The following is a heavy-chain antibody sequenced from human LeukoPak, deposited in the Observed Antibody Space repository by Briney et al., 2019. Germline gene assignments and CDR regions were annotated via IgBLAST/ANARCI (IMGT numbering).Heavy chain of an antibody. D-gene: IGHD3-16*01. CDR1: GFSFRSYC. Sequence: PGVFLRLSCAAAGFSFRSYCMHWCRQAPWKWLVWVSRINSDGSSTSYADSVKGRFTISRDNAKNTLYLQMNSLRAEDTAGYYCVRGGSHRVDYWGPGTLVTVSS. CDR3: VRGGSHRVDY. CDR2: INSDGSST. J-gene: IGHJ4*02. V-gene: IGHV3-74*01.